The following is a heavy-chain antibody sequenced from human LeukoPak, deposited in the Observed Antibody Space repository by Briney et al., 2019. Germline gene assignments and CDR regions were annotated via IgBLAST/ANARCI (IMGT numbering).Heavy chain of an antibody. V-gene: IGHV3-NL1*01. J-gene: IGHJ4*02. CDR3: VRDLGAVAGTSFDY. CDR2: IYSGGGT. D-gene: IGHD6-19*01. CDR1: GFTFSSYG. Sequence: GRSLRLSCAASGFTFSSYGMHWVRQAPGKGLEWVSVIYSGGGTYYADSVKGRFTISRDNSKNTLYLQMNTLRAEDTAVYYCVRDLGAVAGTSFDYWGQGTLVTVSS.